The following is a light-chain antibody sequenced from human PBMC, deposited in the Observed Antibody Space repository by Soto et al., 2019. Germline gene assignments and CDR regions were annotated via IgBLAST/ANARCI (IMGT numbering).Light chain of an antibody. V-gene: IGLV2-23*02. CDR3: CSYAGSGNYWI. CDR2: GVT. CDR1: NNDVGAFNL. J-gene: IGLJ3*02. Sequence: QSALTQPASVSGSPGQSITISCTGTNNDVGAFNLVSWYQQHPVKAPKLIIFGVTERPSGVSNRFSGSKSGNTASLTISGLQAEDEGDYYCCSYAGSGNYWIFVGGTKLTVL.